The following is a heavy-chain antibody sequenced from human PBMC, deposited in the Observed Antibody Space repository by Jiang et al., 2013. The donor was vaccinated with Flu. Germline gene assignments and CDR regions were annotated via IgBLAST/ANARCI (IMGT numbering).Heavy chain of an antibody. D-gene: IGHD3-22*01. CDR1: GGTFSSYA. CDR2: IIPIFGTA. J-gene: IGHJ4*02. CDR3: ARDSHYYDSSGSPNFDY. V-gene: IGHV1-69*01. Sequence: PGSSVKVSCKASGGTFSSYAISWVRQAPGQGLEWMGGIIPIFGTANYAQKFQGRVTITADESTSTAYMELSSLRSEDTAVYYCARDSHYYDSSGSPNFDYWGQGTLVTVSS.